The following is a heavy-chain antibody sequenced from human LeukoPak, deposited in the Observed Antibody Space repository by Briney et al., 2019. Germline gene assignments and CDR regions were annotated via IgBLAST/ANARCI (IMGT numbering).Heavy chain of an antibody. D-gene: IGHD3-22*01. CDR1: GFSLTTSGMC. CDR2: IDWDDDK. J-gene: IGHJ6*02. CDR3: ARTRVPMMGSMDV. V-gene: IGHV2-70*11. Sequence: ESGPALVKPTQTLTLTCSFSGFSLTTSGMCVSWIRQPPGKALEWLARIDWDDDKYYSTSLKTRLTISKDTSKKQVVLSMTNMDPVDTATYYCARTRVPMMGSMDVWGQGTTVTVSS.